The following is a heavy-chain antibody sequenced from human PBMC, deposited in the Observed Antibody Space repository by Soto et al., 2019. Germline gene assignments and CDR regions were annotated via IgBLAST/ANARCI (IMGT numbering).Heavy chain of an antibody. CDR3: ARGGGVVMVYYYGMDV. V-gene: IGHV4-59*01. J-gene: IGHJ6*02. CDR1: GGSISSYY. D-gene: IGHD3-3*01. CDR2: IYDSGST. Sequence: QVQLQESGPGLVKPSETLSLTCTVSGGSISSYYWSWIRQPPGKGLEWIGYIYDSGSTNYHPSLKRRVTISVDASKNQFSLKLSSVTAADTAVYYCARGGGVVMVYYYGMDVWCQGTTVTVSS.